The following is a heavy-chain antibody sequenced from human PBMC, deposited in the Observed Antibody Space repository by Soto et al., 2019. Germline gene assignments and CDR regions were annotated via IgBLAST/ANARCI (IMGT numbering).Heavy chain of an antibody. CDR1: GGTFSTDS. CDR2: IIPVCGTP. J-gene: IGHJ6*02. D-gene: IGHD4-17*01. Sequence: QVQLVQSGAEVKKPGSSMEVSCQPSGGTFSTDSRHWVRQAPGQGLEWMGWIIPVCGTPNYAQKLQGRVTITADESTGTAYMGLTSLTSADTGVYYCAGKMNTAKTYGLGVWGPGTTVTVSS. CDR3: AGKMNTAKTYGLGV. V-gene: IGHV1-69*01.